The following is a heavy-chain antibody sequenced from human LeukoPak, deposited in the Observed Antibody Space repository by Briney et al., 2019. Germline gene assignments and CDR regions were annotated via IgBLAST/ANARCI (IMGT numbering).Heavy chain of an antibody. V-gene: IGHV3-7*03. D-gene: IGHD6-19*01. CDR3: ARGDFNGWSSNWFDS. CDR1: GFTFSSYW. CDR2: IKEDGNEK. J-gene: IGHJ5*01. Sequence: GGSLRLSCAASGFTFSSYWMNWARQAPGKGLEWVANIKEDGNEKYYVDSVKGRFTMSRDNAKNSLYLQMNSLRAEDTAVYYCARGDFNGWSSNWFDSWGQGTLVTVSS.